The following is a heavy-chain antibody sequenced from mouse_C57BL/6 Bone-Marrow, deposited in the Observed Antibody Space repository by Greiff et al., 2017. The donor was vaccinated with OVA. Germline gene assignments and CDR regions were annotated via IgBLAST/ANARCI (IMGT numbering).Heavy chain of an antibody. D-gene: IGHD1-1*01. CDR1: GYTFTDYY. J-gene: IGHJ2*01. CDR2: INPYNGGT. Sequence: EVQLQQSGPVLVKPGASVKMSCKASGYTFTDYYMNWVKQSHGKSLEWIGVINPYNGGTSYNQKFKGKATLTVDKSSSTAYMELRSLTSEDSAVYYCARDYGSSGDYFDYWGQGTTLTVSS. CDR3: ARDYGSSGDYFDY. V-gene: IGHV1-19*01.